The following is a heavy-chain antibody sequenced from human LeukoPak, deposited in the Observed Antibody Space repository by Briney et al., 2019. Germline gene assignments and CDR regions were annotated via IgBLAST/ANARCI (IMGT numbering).Heavy chain of an antibody. D-gene: IGHD6-19*01. Sequence: ASVKVSCKASGCTSTGHFIHWVRQAPGQGLEWMGGIIPIFGTANYAQKFQGRVTITADKSTSTAYMELSSLRSEDTAVYYCARADSSGWYPFDYWGQGTLVTVSS. CDR3: ARADSSGWYPFDY. CDR1: GCTSTGHF. V-gene: IGHV1-69*06. CDR2: IIPIFGTA. J-gene: IGHJ4*02.